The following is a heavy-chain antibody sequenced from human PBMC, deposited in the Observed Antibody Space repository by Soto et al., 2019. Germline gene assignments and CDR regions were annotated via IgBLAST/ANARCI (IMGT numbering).Heavy chain of an antibody. D-gene: IGHD3-22*01. CDR1: GFTFSNAW. CDR2: IKSKTDGGTT. Sequence: PGGSLRLSCAASGFTFSNAWMNWVRQAPGKGLEWVGRIKSKTDGGTTDYAAPVKGRFTISRDDSKNTLYLQMNSLKTEDTAVYYCTTGATRIVVVINDPYYFDYWGQGTLVTVSS. CDR3: TTGATRIVVVINDPYYFDY. J-gene: IGHJ4*02. V-gene: IGHV3-15*07.